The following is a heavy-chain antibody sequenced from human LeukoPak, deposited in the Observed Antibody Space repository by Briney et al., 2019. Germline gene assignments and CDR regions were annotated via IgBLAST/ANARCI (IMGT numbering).Heavy chain of an antibody. V-gene: IGHV4-39*01. J-gene: IGHJ4*02. CDR1: GGSISSSSYY. Sequence: ASETLSLTCTVSGGSISSSSYYWGWIRQPPGKGLEWIRSIYYSGSTYYNPSLKSRVTISVDTSKNQFSLKLSSVTAADTAVYYCAGSGYSYVLYYFDYWGQGTLVTVSS. CDR2: IYYSGST. CDR3: AGSGYSYVLYYFDY. D-gene: IGHD5-18*01.